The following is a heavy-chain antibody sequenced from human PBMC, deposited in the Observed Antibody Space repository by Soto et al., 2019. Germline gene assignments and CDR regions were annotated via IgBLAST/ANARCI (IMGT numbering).Heavy chain of an antibody. Sequence: EVQLVESGGGLVQPGGSLRLSCAASGFTFSNYWMNWVRQAPGKGLEWVANIKQDGSEIYYVDSVKGRFTISRDNAKNXXYLKMTGLRAEDTAVYYCASHLAGWSSSLEYYFDYWGQGTLVTVSS. CDR3: ASHLAGWSSSLEYYFDY. D-gene: IGHD6-13*01. CDR2: IKQDGSEI. J-gene: IGHJ4*02. V-gene: IGHV3-7*01. CDR1: GFTFSNYW.